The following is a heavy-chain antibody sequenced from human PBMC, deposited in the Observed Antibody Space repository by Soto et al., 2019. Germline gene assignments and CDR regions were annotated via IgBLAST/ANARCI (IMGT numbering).Heavy chain of an antibody. CDR1: GYTFTGYY. Sequence: ASVKVSCKASGYTFTGYYMHWVRQAPGQGLEWMGWINPNSGGTNYAQKFQGWVTMTRDTSISTAYMELSRLRSDDTAVYYCARGGAAVADFDPHHYYYGMDVWGQGTTVTVSS. CDR2: INPNSGGT. V-gene: IGHV1-2*04. CDR3: ARGGAAVADFDPHHYYYGMDV. J-gene: IGHJ6*02. D-gene: IGHD6-19*01.